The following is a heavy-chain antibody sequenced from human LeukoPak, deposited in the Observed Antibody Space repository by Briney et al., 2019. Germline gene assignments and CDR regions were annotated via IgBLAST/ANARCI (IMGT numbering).Heavy chain of an antibody. CDR3: ASLERRYYYYYMDV. CDR2: IYYSGST. J-gene: IGHJ6*03. Sequence: PSETLSLTCAVSGYSISSSNWWGWIRQPPGKGLEWIGYIYYSGSTNYNPSLKSRVTMSVDTSKNQFSLKLSSVTALDTAVYYCASLERRYYYYYMDVWGKGTTVTVSS. D-gene: IGHD1-1*01. V-gene: IGHV4-28*06. CDR1: GYSISSSNW.